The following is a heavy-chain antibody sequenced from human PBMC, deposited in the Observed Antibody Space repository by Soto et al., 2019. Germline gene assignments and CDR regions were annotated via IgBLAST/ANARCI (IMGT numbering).Heavy chain of an antibody. V-gene: IGHV1-18*04. CDR1: GYSFTSYG. J-gene: IGHJ4*02. D-gene: IGHD3-3*01. CDR2: ITAENGNT. Sequence: QIQLVQSGAEVKKPGASVKVSCKASGYSFTSYGITWVRQAPGQGPEWLGWITAENGNTNYAQKCLGRGTMPTDASTNTAYMELRRLRSDDTSVYYCARVVLEWLPTSGFDYWGEGTLVTVSS. CDR3: ARVVLEWLPTSGFDY.